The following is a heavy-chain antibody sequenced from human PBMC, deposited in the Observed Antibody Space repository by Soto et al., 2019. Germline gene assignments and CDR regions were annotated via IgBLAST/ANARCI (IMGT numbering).Heavy chain of an antibody. J-gene: IGHJ5*02. D-gene: IGHD3-22*01. CDR1: GGSVTSDTYY. Sequence: SETLSLTCIVSGGSVTSDTYYWSWIRQPPGEGLEWIGSIYHTGNAYYNPSLKSRVTISVDTSKNQFSLKLTSVTAADAALYYCARDFFDSSDYTTNWFDPWGQGTLVTVSS. V-gene: IGHV4-39*01. CDR2: IYHTGNA. CDR3: ARDFFDSSDYTTNWFDP.